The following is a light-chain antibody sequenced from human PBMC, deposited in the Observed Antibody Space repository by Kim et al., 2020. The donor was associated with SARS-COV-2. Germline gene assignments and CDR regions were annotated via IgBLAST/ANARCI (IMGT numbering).Light chain of an antibody. V-gene: IGLV1-51*01. Sequence: GQRDSIYCSGTSSNIGNKYVSWYQQLPGKAPQLHIYDDNKRPTGIPDRFSGSKSGTSATLGITGLQIGDEAEYYCAAWDNSLRGVFGGGTQLTVL. CDR3: AAWDNSLRGV. J-gene: IGLJ3*02. CDR2: DDN. CDR1: SSNIGNKY.